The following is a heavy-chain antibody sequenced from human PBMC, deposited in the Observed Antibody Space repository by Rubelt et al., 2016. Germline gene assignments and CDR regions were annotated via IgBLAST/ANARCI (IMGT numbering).Heavy chain of an antibody. CDR1: GASVSSSGYY. Sequence: QVHLQESGPGLVKPSATLSLTCTVSGASVSSSGYYWGWVRQSPGKGLEWIGSSYQRGSTYYNPSPESPATISLDPSNNQFPLTVTSGTAADTAVYYCSRQSRCSGGSCYYDFDSWGQGTLVTVSS. D-gene: IGHD2-15*01. CDR3: SRQSRCSGGSCYYDFDS. J-gene: IGHJ4*02. V-gene: IGHV4-39*01. CDR2: SYQRGST.